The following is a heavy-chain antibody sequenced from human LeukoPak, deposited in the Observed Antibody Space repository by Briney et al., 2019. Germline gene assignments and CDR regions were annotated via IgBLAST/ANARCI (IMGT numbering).Heavy chain of an antibody. V-gene: IGHV3-48*02. CDR2: ISSGSSTI. D-gene: IGHD1-26*01. CDR3: LSGNYYFDY. J-gene: IGHJ4*02. Sequence: GGSLRLSCAASGLTFNTYSMSWVRQAPGKGLEWVSYISSGSSTIYYADSVKGRFTISRDNAKNSLYLQMNSLRDEDTAVYYCLSGNYYFDYWGQGTLVSVSS. CDR1: GLTFNTYS.